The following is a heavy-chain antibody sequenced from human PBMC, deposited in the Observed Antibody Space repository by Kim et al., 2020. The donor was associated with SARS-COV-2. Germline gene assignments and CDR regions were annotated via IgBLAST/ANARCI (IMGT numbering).Heavy chain of an antibody. CDR3: AKDGGGSYLYYFDY. D-gene: IGHD1-26*01. J-gene: IGHJ4*02. V-gene: IGHV3-23*01. Sequence: ANPVEGRFTITQDNSKNTLYLQTHRLCAEDTAVYYCAKDGGGSYLYYFDYWGQGTLVTVSS.